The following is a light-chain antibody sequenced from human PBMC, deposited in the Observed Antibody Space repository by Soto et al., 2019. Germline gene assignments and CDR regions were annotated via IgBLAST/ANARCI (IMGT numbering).Light chain of an antibody. Sequence: QSALTQPASVSGSPGQSITISCTGTSSDVGGSKFVSWYQQHPGKAPKFLIYEVSNRPSGVSDRFSGSKSGNTASLTISGLQAEDEADYYCSSYTTTSALRVFGGGTKVTVL. CDR3: SSYTTTSALRV. J-gene: IGLJ2*01. CDR2: EVS. V-gene: IGLV2-14*01. CDR1: SSDVGGSKF.